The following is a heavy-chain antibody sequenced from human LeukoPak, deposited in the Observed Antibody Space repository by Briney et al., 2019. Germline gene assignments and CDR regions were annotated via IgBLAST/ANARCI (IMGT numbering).Heavy chain of an antibody. Sequence: GRSLRLSCAASGLTFSGDSMNSVRQAPGKRLEWVSSISSSSTYIYSAHSVKGRFTLSRDNAKNSLYLQMNSLSAEDTAVYYCARGVDSYGSGTYPPDYWGQGPLVTVSS. J-gene: IGHJ4*02. D-gene: IGHD3-10*01. CDR1: GLTFSGDS. CDR2: ISSSSTYI. V-gene: IGHV3-21*01. CDR3: ARGVDSYGSGTYPPDY.